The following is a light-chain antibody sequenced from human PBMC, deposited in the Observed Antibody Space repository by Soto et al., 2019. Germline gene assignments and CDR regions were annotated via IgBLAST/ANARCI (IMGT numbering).Light chain of an antibody. V-gene: IGKV3-20*01. Sequence: EIVLTQSPGTLSLSPGERATLSCMASQSVSSNYLAWYQQKAGQAPRLLIYGSSSRATGIPDRFSGSESRTDLTLAISRLEPEDFAMYFCQQYGSSPGLFTFGPGSKVDFK. CDR1: QSVSSNY. CDR2: GSS. CDR3: QQYGSSPGLFT. J-gene: IGKJ3*01.